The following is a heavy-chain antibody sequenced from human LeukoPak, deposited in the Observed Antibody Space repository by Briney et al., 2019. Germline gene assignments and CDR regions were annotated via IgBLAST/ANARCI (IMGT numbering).Heavy chain of an antibody. CDR3: ARGGKWLETQFDF. J-gene: IGHJ4*02. Sequence: NPGGSLRLSCAASGFTFSSYAMSWVRQAPGKGLEWVSYISFSTTYTNYADSVKGRFTISRDNAKNSLYLQMNSLRAEDTAVYYCARGGKWLETQFDFWGQGTLVTVSS. V-gene: IGHV3-11*05. CDR1: GFTFSSYA. D-gene: IGHD6-19*01. CDR2: ISFSTTYT.